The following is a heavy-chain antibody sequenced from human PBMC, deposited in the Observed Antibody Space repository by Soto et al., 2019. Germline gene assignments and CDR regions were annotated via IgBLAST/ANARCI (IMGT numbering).Heavy chain of an antibody. CDR2: ITGGGYNT. D-gene: IGHD3-9*01. V-gene: IGHV3-23*01. J-gene: IGHJ4*02. Sequence: EVQLLESGGDLVQPGGALRLSCAASGFTFTSYAMSLIRQAPGKGLEWVSAITGGGYNTYYADSVKGRFTISRDNSKNTLYLQMNSLRAEDTAFYYCTQDGGSRDWLTVNWGQGTLVTVSS. CDR1: GFTFTSYA. CDR3: TQDGGSRDWLTVN.